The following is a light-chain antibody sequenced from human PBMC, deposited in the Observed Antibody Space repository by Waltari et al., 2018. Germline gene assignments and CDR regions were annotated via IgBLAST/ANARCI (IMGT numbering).Light chain of an antibody. Sequence: DIVMTQSPDSLAVSLGERATINCKSSQSVLYSSNNKNYLSWYQQKSGQPPKLLIYWASTRESGVPDRFSGSGSGTDFTLTISSLQAEDVAVYYCQQYYSTPWTCGQGTKV. CDR3: QQYYSTPWT. V-gene: IGKV4-1*01. J-gene: IGKJ1*01. CDR1: QSVLYSSNNKNY. CDR2: WAS.